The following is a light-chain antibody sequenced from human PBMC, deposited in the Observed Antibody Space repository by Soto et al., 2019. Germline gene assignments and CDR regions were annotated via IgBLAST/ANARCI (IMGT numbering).Light chain of an antibody. J-gene: IGKJ1*01. V-gene: IGKV1-5*03. CDR1: QTISSL. CDR3: QHYNSYSEA. Sequence: DIQMTQSPSTLSGSVGDRVTITCRASQTISSLLAWYQQKPGKAPKLLIYKASTLKSGVPSRFSGSGSGTEITLTISSLQPDDFATYYCQHYNSYSEAFGQGTKVDIK. CDR2: KAS.